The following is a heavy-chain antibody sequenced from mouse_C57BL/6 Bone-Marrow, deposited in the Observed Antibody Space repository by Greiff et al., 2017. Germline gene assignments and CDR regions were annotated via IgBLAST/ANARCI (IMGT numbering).Heavy chain of an antibody. J-gene: IGHJ2*01. D-gene: IGHD1-1*01. CDR1: GYTFTSYW. V-gene: IGHV1-69*01. CDR3: ARSLYYYGSSSFDY. CDR2: IDPSDSYT. Sequence: QVQLQQSGAELVMPGASVKLSCKASGYTFTSYWMHWVKQRPGQGLEWIGEIDPSDSYTNYNQKFKGKSTLTVDKSSSTAYMQPSSLTSEDSAVYYYARSLYYYGSSSFDYWGQGTTLTVSS.